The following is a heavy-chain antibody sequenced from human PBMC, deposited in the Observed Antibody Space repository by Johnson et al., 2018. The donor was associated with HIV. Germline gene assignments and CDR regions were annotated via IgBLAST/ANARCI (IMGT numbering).Heavy chain of an antibody. Sequence: QVQLVESGGGVVQPGRSLRLSCVASGFTFSSYTMHWVRQAPANGLEWVAVISYDGSDKDYADSVKGRFTISRDSSKNTLYLQMNSLRAEDTATYYCVRHLPTYVSAFHIWGQGTMVTVSS. CDR1: GFTFSSYT. CDR2: ISYDGSDK. V-gene: IGHV3-30*14. J-gene: IGHJ3*02. CDR3: VRHLPTYVSAFHI. D-gene: IGHD3-10*02.